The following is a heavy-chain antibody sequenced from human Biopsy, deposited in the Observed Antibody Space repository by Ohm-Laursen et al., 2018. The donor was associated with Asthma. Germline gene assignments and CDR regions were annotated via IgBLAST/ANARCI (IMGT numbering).Heavy chain of an antibody. CDR3: ARVASYGDLYFGIDV. J-gene: IGHJ6*02. Sequence: TLSLTCAVGGASMGSRDHHWSWIRQSPGTGLEWIGFVFWSGTTHYNRSLESRLSISIDTTRNEFSMTLRSVTAADTAVYFCARVASYGDLYFGIDVWGPGTTVSVS. D-gene: IGHD4-17*01. V-gene: IGHV4-30-4*08. CDR1: GASMGSRDHH. CDR2: VFWSGTT.